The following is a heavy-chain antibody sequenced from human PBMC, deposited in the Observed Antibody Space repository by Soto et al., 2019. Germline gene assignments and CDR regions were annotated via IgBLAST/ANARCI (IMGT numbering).Heavy chain of an antibody. V-gene: IGHV1-18*01. CDR2: ISTYNGNT. CDR1: GYTFTTYG. Sequence: QVQLVQSGAEVKKPGASVKVSCKASGYTFTTYGISWVRQAPGQGLEWMGRISTYNGNTNYPQSLQGRLTMTTDTSTTTAYMELRSLRSDDTAVYYCARDPYHVLMVTAPNLYGMDVWGQGTTITVSS. J-gene: IGHJ6*02. CDR3: ARDPYHVLMVTAPNLYGMDV. D-gene: IGHD2-8*01.